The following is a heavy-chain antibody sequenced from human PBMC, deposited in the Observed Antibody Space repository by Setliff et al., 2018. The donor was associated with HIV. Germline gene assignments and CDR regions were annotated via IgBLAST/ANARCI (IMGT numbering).Heavy chain of an antibody. D-gene: IGHD3-22*01. CDR2: TKYDGSES. J-gene: IGHJ4*02. CDR1: GGSISSSSYY. CDR3: ARAYNVYDYRSDSSGHDY. Sequence: ETLSLTCTVSGGSISSSSYYWVWIRQPPGKGLEWVSNTKYDGSESYYVDSVKGRFIASTDNAKNSLFLQMNSLKAEDTAVYYCARAYNVYDYRSDSSGHDYWGQGTLVTVSS. V-gene: IGHV3-7*03.